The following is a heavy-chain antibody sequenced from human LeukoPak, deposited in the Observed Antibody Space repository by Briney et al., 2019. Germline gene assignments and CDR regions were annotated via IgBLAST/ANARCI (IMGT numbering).Heavy chain of an antibody. D-gene: IGHD6-19*01. CDR1: GFSLTTSGMC. V-gene: IGHV2-70*17. CDR3: ARYSSGWKSFDY. CDR2: IDWDDDK. J-gene: IGHJ4*02. Sequence: SGPALVKPTQTLTLTCTLSGFSLTTSGMCVSWIRQPPGKALEWLARIDWDDDKFYSTSLKTRLTISKDTSKNQVVLTMTNMDPVDTATYYCARYSSGWKSFDYWGQGTLVTVSS.